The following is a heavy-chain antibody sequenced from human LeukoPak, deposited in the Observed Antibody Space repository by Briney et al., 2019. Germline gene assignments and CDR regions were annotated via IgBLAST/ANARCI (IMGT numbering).Heavy chain of an antibody. CDR2: ISSSGSTI. CDR1: GFTFSDYY. J-gene: IGHJ6*02. CDR3: ARESPQWLVIYGMDV. V-gene: IGHV3-11*04. D-gene: IGHD6-19*01. Sequence: GGSLRLSCAASGFTFSDYYMSWIRQAPGKGLEWVSYISSSGSTIYYADSVKGRFTISRDNAKNSLHLQMNGLRAEDTAVYYCARESPQWLVIYGMDVWGQGTTVTVSS.